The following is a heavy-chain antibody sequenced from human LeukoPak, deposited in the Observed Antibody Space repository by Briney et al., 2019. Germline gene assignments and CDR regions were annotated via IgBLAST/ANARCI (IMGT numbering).Heavy chain of an antibody. D-gene: IGHD1-1*01. V-gene: IGHV1-46*01. J-gene: IGHJ2*01. CDR2: INPSGGST. CDR1: GYTFTSYY. CDR3: ATQRGRYWYFDL. Sequence: ASVKVSCKASGYTFTSYYMHWVRQAPGQGLEWMGIINPSGGSTSYAQKFQGRVTMTRDTSTSTVYMELSSLRSEDTAVYYCATQRGRYWYFDLWGRGTLVTVSS.